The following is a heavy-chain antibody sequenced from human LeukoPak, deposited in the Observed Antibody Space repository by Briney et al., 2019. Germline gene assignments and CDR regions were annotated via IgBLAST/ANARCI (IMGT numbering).Heavy chain of an antibody. V-gene: IGHV3-30*04. CDR1: GFTFSDYA. J-gene: IGHJ4*02. CDR2: ISYDGSWM. Sequence: PGRSLRLSCAASGFTFSDYAMHWVRQAPGKGLEWVAVISYDGSWMYYADSVKGRFTVSRDNPKSTLYLQMDSPRVEDTAVNFCARGRGSGSFLIDYWGQGTLVTVSS. CDR3: ARGRGSGSFLIDY. D-gene: IGHD3-10*01.